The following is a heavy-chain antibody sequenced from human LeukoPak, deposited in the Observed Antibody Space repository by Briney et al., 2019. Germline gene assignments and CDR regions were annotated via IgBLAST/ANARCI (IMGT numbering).Heavy chain of an antibody. CDR2: IKQDGSEK. Sequence: GGSLRLSCAASGFTFSSFWMSWVRQAPGKGLAWVANIKQDGSEKYFVDSVKGRFTISRDNAKNSLYLQMNSLRAEDTAVYYCARVADFWSGYYYFDYWGQGTLVTVSS. CDR3: ARVADFWSGYYYFDY. V-gene: IGHV3-7*01. CDR1: GFTFSSFW. J-gene: IGHJ4*02. D-gene: IGHD3-3*01.